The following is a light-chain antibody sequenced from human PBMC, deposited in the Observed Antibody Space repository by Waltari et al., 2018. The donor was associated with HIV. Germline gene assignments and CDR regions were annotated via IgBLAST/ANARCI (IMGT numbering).Light chain of an antibody. CDR2: RNN. V-gene: IGLV1-47*01. CDR3: ATWDGRLSGVV. J-gene: IGLJ2*01. Sequence: QSVLTQPPSASGTPGQRVTISCSGSISNIGRNYVSWYQQRPGTTPKLLIYRNNQRPSGVPDRFSGSKSGTSASLAISGLRSEDEADYYCATWDGRLSGVVFGGGTKLTVL. CDR1: ISNIGRNY.